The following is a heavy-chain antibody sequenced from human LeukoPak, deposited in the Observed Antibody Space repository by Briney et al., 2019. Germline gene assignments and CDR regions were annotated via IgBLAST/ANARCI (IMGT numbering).Heavy chain of an antibody. CDR1: GYSISSGYY. Sequence: SETLSLTCAVSGYSISSGYYWGWIRQPPGKGLEWIGSIYHSGSTYYNPSLKSRVTISVDTSENQFSLKLSSVTAADTAVYYCAGPGARYWYFDLWGRGTLVTVSS. V-gene: IGHV4-38-2*01. CDR2: IYHSGST. CDR3: AGPGARYWYFDL. J-gene: IGHJ2*01. D-gene: IGHD2-15*01.